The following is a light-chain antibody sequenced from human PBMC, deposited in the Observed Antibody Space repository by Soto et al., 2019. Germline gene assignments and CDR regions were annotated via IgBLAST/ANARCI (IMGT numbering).Light chain of an antibody. CDR3: QQLNNYPLT. Sequence: DIQLTQSPSFLSASVGDRVTITCRASQGISSSYLAWYQQTPGKAPKILIYAASTLQSGVPSRFRGSGSGTEFTLTISSLQPEDFATYYCQQLNNYPLTFGGGTKVDIK. CDR2: AAS. V-gene: IGKV1-9*01. J-gene: IGKJ4*01. CDR1: QGISSSY.